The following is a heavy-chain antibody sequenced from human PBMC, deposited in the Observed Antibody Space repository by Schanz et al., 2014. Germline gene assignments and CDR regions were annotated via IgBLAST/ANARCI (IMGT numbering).Heavy chain of an antibody. J-gene: IGHJ4*02. CDR3: AKELRPGTERPRGNFDY. V-gene: IGHV3-53*01. Sequence: EVQLVESGGGLIQPGGSLRLSCAVSGFTVNTNYMSWVRQAPGKGLEWISSMYINSGSTQYADSVKDRFTISRDNSKNTLSLQMNSLSAEDTAVYSCAKELRPGTERPRGNFDYWGQGTLVTVSS. CDR2: MYINSGST. CDR1: GFTVNTNY. D-gene: IGHD1-7*01.